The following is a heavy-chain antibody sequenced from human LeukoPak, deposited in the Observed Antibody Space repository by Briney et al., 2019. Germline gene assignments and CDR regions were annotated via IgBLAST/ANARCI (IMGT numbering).Heavy chain of an antibody. J-gene: IGHJ5*02. CDR3: ARDFDYDSSGFWFDP. CDR1: GFTFSSYA. D-gene: IGHD3-22*01. V-gene: IGHV3-30*02. CDR2: IRYDGSNK. Sequence: GGSLRLSCAASGFTFSSYAMSWVRQAPGKGLEWVAFIRYDGSNKYYADSVKGRFTISRDNSKNTLYLQMNSLRAEDTAVYYCARDFDYDSSGFWFDPWGQGTLVTVSS.